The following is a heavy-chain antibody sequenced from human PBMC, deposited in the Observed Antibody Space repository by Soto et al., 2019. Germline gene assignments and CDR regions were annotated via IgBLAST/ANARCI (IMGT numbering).Heavy chain of an antibody. D-gene: IGHD1-7*01. J-gene: IGHJ6*03. CDR3: ARGPTTFYYYYYMDV. CDR2: INHSGST. V-gene: IGHV4-34*01. CDR1: GGSFSGYY. Sequence: PSETLSLTCAVYGGSFSGYYWSWIRQPPGKGLEWIGEINHSGSTNYNPSLKSRVTISVDTSKNQFSLKLSSVTAADTAVYYCARGPTTFYYYYYMDVWGKGTTVTVSS.